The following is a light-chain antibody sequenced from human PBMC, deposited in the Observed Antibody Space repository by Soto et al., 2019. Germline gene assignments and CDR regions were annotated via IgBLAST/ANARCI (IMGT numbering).Light chain of an antibody. Sequence: EIVMTQSPATLSVSPGGSATLSCRASQHVSSNFAWYRQKPGQAPTLLIYRASTRATGIPARFSGSGSGTEFTFTISSRQSEDFAVYYCQQYNNWPYTFGQGTKLEIK. CDR3: QQYNNWPYT. CDR1: QHVSSN. CDR2: RAS. V-gene: IGKV3-15*01. J-gene: IGKJ2*01.